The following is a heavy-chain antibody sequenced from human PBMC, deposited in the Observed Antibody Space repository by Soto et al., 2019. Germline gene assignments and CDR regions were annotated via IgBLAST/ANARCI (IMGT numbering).Heavy chain of an antibody. D-gene: IGHD3-10*01. V-gene: IGHV3-23*01. CDR2: ISGSGGST. J-gene: IGHJ4*02. CDR3: AKDSTLWFGELLQTIDY. Sequence: GGSLRLSCAASGFTFSSYAMSWVRQAPGKGLEWVSAISGSGGSTYYADSVKGRFTISRDNSKNTLYLQMNSLRAEDTAVYYCAKDSTLWFGELLQTIDYWGQGTLVTVSS. CDR1: GFTFSSYA.